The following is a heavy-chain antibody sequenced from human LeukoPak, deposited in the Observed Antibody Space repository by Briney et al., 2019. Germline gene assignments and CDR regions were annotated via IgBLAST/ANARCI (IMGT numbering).Heavy chain of an antibody. V-gene: IGHV3-23*01. CDR2: FSGSGGST. CDR1: GFTFSSYA. CDR3: AKVGCSSTTCYVYYYYYMDV. J-gene: IGHJ6*03. D-gene: IGHD2-2*01. Sequence: GGSLRLSCAASGFTFSSYAMSWVRQAPGKGLECISGFSGSGGSTYYADSVKGGFTISRDNSKNTLYLQMNSLRAEDTAVYYCAKVGCSSTTCYVYYYYYMDVWGKGTTVTVSS.